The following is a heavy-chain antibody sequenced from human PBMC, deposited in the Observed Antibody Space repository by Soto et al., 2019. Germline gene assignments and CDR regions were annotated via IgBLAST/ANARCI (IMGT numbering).Heavy chain of an antibody. CDR3: TTDYDIGVYLTSEQGG. J-gene: IGHJ4*02. CDR2: IKSKTDGGTT. D-gene: IGHD2-8*01. V-gene: IGHV3-15*07. CDR1: GFTFSNAW. Sequence: GGSLRLSCAASGFTFSNAWMNWVRQAPGKGLEWVGRIKSKTDGGTTDYAAPVKGRFTISRDDSKNTLYLQMNSLKTEDTAVYYCTTDYDIGVYLTSEQGGWGQGTLVTVSS.